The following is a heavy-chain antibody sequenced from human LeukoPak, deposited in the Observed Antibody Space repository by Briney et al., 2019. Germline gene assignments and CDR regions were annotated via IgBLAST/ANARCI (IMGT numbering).Heavy chain of an antibody. D-gene: IGHD3-22*01. V-gene: IGHV4-59*01. CDR3: ARDRRDYYDSSGYQYYFDY. Sequence: SETLSLTCIVSGGSISNYYWSWIRQPPGKGLEWIGYIYYSGSTNYNPSLKSRVTISVDTSKNQFFLKLSSVTAADTAVYYCARDRRDYYDSSGYQYYFDYWGQGTLVTVSS. J-gene: IGHJ4*02. CDR1: GGSISNYY. CDR2: IYYSGST.